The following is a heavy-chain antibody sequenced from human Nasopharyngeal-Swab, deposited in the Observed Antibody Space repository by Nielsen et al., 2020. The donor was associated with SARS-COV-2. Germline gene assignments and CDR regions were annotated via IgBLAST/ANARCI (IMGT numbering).Heavy chain of an antibody. CDR2: ISSSAATI. Sequence: GESLKISCVASGFSLGDHYMSWIRQAPGVGLEWLSYISSSAATIRYADSVRGRFTISRDNSKNTLSLQMNSLRAEDTAVYYCAKDLRGPYFFWGQGTLVTVSS. V-gene: IGHV3-11*01. D-gene: IGHD2/OR15-2a*01. J-gene: IGHJ4*02. CDR3: AKDLRGPYFF. CDR1: GFSLGDHY.